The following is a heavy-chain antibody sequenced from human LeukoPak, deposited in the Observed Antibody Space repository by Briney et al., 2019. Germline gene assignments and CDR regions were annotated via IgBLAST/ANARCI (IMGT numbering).Heavy chain of an antibody. CDR3: TREVTVTTTSSFDS. Sequence: PGGSLRLSCAASGVTFCNYAMHWVRQAPGKGLEWVAVVSYDGSSADYADSVKGRFTISRDNSKNTLDLQMSSLRVEDTAIYYCTREVTVTTTSSFDSWGQGTLVTVSS. CDR1: GVTFCNYA. CDR2: VSYDGSSA. D-gene: IGHD4-17*01. J-gene: IGHJ4*02. V-gene: IGHV3-30*04.